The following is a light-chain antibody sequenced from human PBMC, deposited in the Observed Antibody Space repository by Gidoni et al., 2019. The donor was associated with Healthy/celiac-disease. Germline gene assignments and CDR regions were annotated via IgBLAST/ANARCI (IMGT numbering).Light chain of an antibody. J-gene: IGKJ1*01. V-gene: IGKV1-39*01. CDR3: QQSYSTPRT. Sequence: DIQVSHSPSSLSASVGDRVTITCRASQSISSYLNWYQQKPGKAPKRLIYDASSLQSGVPSRFSGSGSGTDFTLTISSLQPEDFATYYCQQSYSTPRTFGQGTKVEIK. CDR2: DAS. CDR1: QSISSY.